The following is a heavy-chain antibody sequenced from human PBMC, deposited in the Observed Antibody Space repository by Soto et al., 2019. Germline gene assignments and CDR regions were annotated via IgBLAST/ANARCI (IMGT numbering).Heavy chain of an antibody. CDR3: ARDGVLSGGSWGGWFDP. V-gene: IGHV4-31*03. CDR1: GGSISSGGYY. Sequence: SETLSLTCTVSGGSISSGGYYWSWIRQHPGKGLEWIGYIYYSGSTYYNPSLKSRVTISVDTSKNQFSLKLSSVTAADTAVYYCARDGVLSGGSWGGWFDPWGQGTLVTV. D-gene: IGHD2-15*01. J-gene: IGHJ5*02. CDR2: IYYSGST.